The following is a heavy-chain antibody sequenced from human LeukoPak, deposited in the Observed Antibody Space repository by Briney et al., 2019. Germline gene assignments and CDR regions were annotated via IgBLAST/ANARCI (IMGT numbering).Heavy chain of an antibody. CDR2: IYPGDSDT. J-gene: IGHJ3*02. D-gene: IGHD2-2*02. V-gene: IGHV5-51*01. CDR1: GYSFTSYW. Sequence: GESLKISCKGSGYSFTSYWIGWVRQMPGKGLEWMGIIYPGDSDTRYSPSFQGQVTISADKSISTAYLQWSSLKASDTAMYYCARLIYCSSTSCYTPADLGAFDIWGQGTMVTVSS. CDR3: ARLIYCSSTSCYTPADLGAFDI.